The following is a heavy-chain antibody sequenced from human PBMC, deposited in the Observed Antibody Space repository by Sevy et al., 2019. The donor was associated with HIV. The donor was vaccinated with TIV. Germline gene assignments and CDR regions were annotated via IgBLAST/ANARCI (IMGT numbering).Heavy chain of an antibody. D-gene: IGHD5-18*01. Sequence: GGSLRLSCAASGFTFSNAWMSWVRQAPGKGLEWVGRIKSKTDGGTTDYAAPVKGRFTISRDDSKNTLYLQMNSLKTEDTDVYYCTTSIKEGIQLWFNDAFDIWGQGTMVTVSS. V-gene: IGHV3-15*01. CDR1: GFTFSNAW. CDR3: TTSIKEGIQLWFNDAFDI. J-gene: IGHJ3*02. CDR2: IKSKTDGGTT.